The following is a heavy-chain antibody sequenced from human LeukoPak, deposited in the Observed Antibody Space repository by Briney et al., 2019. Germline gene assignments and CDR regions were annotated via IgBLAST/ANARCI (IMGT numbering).Heavy chain of an antibody. CDR1: GFTFSSYA. V-gene: IGHV3-64D*06. CDR3: VKGHCSSTSCYYYYGMDV. D-gene: IGHD2-2*01. CDR2: IGSNGGST. Sequence: GGSLRLSCSASGFTFSSYAMHWVRQAPGKGLEYVSAIGSNGGSTYYADSVKGRFTISRDNSKNTLYLQMSSLRAEDTAVYYCVKGHCSSTSCYYYYGMDVWGKGTTVTVSS. J-gene: IGHJ6*04.